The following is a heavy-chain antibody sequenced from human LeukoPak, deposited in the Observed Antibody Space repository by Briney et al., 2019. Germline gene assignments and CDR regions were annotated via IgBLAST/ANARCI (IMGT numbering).Heavy chain of an antibody. CDR3: LHPAYGYW. CDR1: GFTFSNEA. V-gene: IGHV3-23*01. J-gene: IGHJ4*02. CDR2: IGGTGQPT. D-gene: IGHD6-25*01. Sequence: GGSLRLSCAVSGFTFSNEAMGWVRQLRGKGLEWVSSIGGTGQPTAHADSVKGRFTVSRDNSKNTLYLQMNSLRAEDTARYYCLHPAYGYWGGQGTLVTVSS.